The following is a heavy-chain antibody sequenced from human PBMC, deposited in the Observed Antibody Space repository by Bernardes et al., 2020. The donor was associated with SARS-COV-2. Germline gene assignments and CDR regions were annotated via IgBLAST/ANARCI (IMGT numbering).Heavy chain of an antibody. CDR2: VSWDGSTT. J-gene: IGHJ3*01. D-gene: IGHD3-3*01. CDR3: ATERQSLTVFGVGHDAFDF. V-gene: IGHV3-43*01. CDR1: GFIFEDDT. Sequence: GGSLRLSCAASGFIFEDDTMHWVRQVPGKGLEWVSLVSWDGSTTIYADSVKGRFIISRDSSRNTVHLQMDSLRKEDTALYYCATERQSLTVFGVGHDAFDFWGQGTMVTVSS.